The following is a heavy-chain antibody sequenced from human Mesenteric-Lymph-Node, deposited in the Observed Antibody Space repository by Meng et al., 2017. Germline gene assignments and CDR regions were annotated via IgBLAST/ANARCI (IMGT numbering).Heavy chain of an antibody. CDR2: IKSKTEGGTT. Sequence: GGSLRLSCAASGFTFGNAWMSWVRQAPGKGLGWVGRIKSKTEGGTTDYAAPVKGRFTISRDESKNTRFLQMNSLKTEDTAVYYCTTVSLYGRSGDTDYWGQGTLVTVSS. V-gene: IGHV3-15*01. J-gene: IGHJ4*02. CDR1: GFTFGNAW. CDR3: TTVSLYGRSGDTDY. D-gene: IGHD2-2*02.